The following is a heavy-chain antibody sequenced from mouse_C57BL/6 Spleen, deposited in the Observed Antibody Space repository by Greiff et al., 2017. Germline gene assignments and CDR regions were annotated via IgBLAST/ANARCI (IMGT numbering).Heavy chain of an antibody. J-gene: IGHJ1*03. CDR3: ARRYFDV. V-gene: IGHV14-2*01. CDR2: IDPEDGET. CDR1: GFNIKDYY. Sequence: VQLQQSGAELVKPGASVKLSCTASGFNIKDYYMHWVKQRTEQGLEWIGRIDPEDGETKYAPNFQGKATLTADPSSNTAYLQLSSLTSEDTAVYYCARRYFDVWGTGTTVTVSS.